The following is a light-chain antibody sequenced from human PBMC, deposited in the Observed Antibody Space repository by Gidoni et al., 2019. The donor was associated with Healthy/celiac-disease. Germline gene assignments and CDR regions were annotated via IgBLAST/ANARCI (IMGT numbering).Light chain of an antibody. CDR3: AAWDDSSLV. J-gene: IGLJ3*02. Sequence: QSVLTQPPSASGTPGQRVTISCSGSSSNIGSNTVNLYQQLPGTAPKLLIYSNNQRPSGVPDRFSGSKSGTSASLAISGLQSEDEADYYCAAWDDSSLVFGGGTKLTVL. CDR2: SNN. CDR1: SSNIGSNT. V-gene: IGLV1-44*01.